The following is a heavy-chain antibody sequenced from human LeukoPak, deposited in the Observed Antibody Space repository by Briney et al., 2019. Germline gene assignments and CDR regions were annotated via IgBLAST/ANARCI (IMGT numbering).Heavy chain of an antibody. V-gene: IGHV4-30-2*01. CDR1: GGSISSGGYS. CDR3: ARGLSAIVY. Sequence: SQTLSLTCAVSGGSISSGGYSWSWIRQPPGKRLEWIGEINHSGSTNYNPSLKSRVTISVDTSRKQFSLKLSSVTAADTAVYYCARGLSAIVYWGQGTLVTVSS. D-gene: IGHD2-15*01. CDR2: INHSGST. J-gene: IGHJ4*02.